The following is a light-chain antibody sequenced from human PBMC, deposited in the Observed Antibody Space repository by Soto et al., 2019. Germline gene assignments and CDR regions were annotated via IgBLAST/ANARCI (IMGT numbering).Light chain of an antibody. Sequence: QSALTQPASVSGSPGQSITISCTGTSSDVGGYNYVSWYQQHPGKAPTVMIYEVSNRPSGVSNRFSGSKSGNTASLTISGLQAEDEADYYCSSYTSTSTQVFGTGTKVTVL. V-gene: IGLV2-14*01. CDR3: SSYTSTSTQV. J-gene: IGLJ1*01. CDR2: EVS. CDR1: SSDVGGYNY.